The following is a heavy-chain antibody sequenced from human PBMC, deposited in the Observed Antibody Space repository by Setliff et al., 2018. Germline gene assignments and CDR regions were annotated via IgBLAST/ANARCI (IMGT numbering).Heavy chain of an antibody. V-gene: IGHV3-20*04. D-gene: IGHD3-16*01. J-gene: IGHJ4*02. CDR1: GFTFDDYG. CDR3: ARDGGGFDY. Sequence: GESLKISCAASGFTFDDYGMSWVRQAPGKGLEWVSGINWNGGSTGYADSVKGRFTISRDNAKNSLYLQMNSLRAEDTALYYCARDGGGFDYWGQGTLVTVPQ. CDR2: INWNGGST.